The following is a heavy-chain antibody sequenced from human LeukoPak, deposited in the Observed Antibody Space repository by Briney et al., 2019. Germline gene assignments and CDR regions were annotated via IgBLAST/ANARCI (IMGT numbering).Heavy chain of an antibody. J-gene: IGHJ1*01. CDR2: FSGRGGSP. CDR3: AKDRSCSSTSCFFSS. V-gene: IGHV3-23*01. D-gene: IGHD2-2*01. CDR1: GFTFTSYA. Sequence: GGSLRLSCEASGFTFTSYAMNWVRRAPGKGLEWGSGFSGRGGSPYYADSVKGRFTISRDNSKNTLYLQMNTLRAEDTAVYYCAKDRSCSSTSCFFSSWGQGTLVTVSS.